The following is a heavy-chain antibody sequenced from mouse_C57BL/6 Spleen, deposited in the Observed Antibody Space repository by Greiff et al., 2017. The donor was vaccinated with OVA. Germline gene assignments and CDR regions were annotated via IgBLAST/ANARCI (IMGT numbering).Heavy chain of an antibody. CDR2: IYPGDGET. Sequence: QVQLQQSGPELVKPGASVKLSCKASGYAFSSSWMNWVKQRTGKGLEWIGRIYPGDGETTYNGKFKGKDTLTADKSSSTAYMQLSSRTSEDSEFYCCARGYYVNYEGYFDYWGQGTTLTVSS. CDR1: GYAFSSSW. J-gene: IGHJ2*01. CDR3: ARGYYVNYEGYFDY. V-gene: IGHV1-82*01. D-gene: IGHD2-1*01.